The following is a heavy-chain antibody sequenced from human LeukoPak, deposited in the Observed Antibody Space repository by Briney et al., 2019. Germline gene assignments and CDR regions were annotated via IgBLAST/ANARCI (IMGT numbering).Heavy chain of an antibody. CDR1: GFTFSAYG. J-gene: IGHJ4*02. V-gene: IGHV3-23*01. D-gene: IGHD3-16*01. CDR2: ISDTVRDT. Sequence: GGSLRLSCAASGFTFSAYGMSWVRQAPGKGLEWVSHISDTVRDTWYANSVKGRFIISRDNSRDTVYLQMSSLRPEDTALYFCAKDNYWGIFASWGQGTLVTVSS. CDR3: AKDNYWGIFAS.